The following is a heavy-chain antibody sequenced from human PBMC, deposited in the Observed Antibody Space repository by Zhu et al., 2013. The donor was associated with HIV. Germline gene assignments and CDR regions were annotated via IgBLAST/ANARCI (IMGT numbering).Heavy chain of an antibody. CDR3: ARGGAFDF. V-gene: IGHV1-2*02. Sequence: QVQLVQSGAEVKKPGASVKVSCKASGSTVINYYLHWVRQAPGQGLEWMGWINPNSGGTNYAQNFQGRVTMTRDTAITTVYMDLNRLTSYDTAVYYCARGGAFDFWGQGTLVHRLL. CDR2: INPNSGGT. J-gene: IGHJ4*02. CDR1: GSTVINYY.